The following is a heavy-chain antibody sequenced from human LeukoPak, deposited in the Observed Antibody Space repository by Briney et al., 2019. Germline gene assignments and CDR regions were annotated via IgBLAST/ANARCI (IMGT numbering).Heavy chain of an antibody. CDR3: ARSQLLRGWFDP. CDR2: INPNSGDS. V-gene: IGHV1-2*02. CDR1: GYTFTDYY. D-gene: IGHD2-2*01. Sequence: ASVTVSCTASGYTFTDYYVHWVRQAPGQGVEWMGWINPNSGDSNFAPKFQGRVTITRDTSISTAYMELSRLTSDDTAVYYCARSQLLRGWFDPWGQGTLVTVSS. J-gene: IGHJ5*02.